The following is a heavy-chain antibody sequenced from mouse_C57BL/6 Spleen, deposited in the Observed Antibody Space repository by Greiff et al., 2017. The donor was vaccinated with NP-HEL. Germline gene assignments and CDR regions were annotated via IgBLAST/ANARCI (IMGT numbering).Heavy chain of an antibody. CDR2: IDPSDSYT. D-gene: IGHD1-1*01. Sequence: QVQLQQPGAELVKPGASVKLSCKASGYTFTSYWMQWVKQRPGQGLEWIGEIDPSDSYTNYNQKFKGKATLTVDTSSSTAYMQLSSLTSEDSAVYYCAGYYGKNAMGYWGQGTSVTVSS. CDR1: GYTFTSYW. CDR3: AGYYGKNAMGY. J-gene: IGHJ4*01. V-gene: IGHV1-50*01.